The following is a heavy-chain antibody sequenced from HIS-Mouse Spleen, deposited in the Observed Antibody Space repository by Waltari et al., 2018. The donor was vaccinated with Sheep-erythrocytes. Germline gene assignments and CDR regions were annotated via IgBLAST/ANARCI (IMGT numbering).Heavy chain of an antibody. V-gene: IGHV3-30*03. CDR3: ATGDSAYCGGDCYLRFDY. CDR1: GLTFSSYG. D-gene: IGHD2-21*02. Sequence: QVQLVESGGGVVQPGRSLRLSCAASGLTFSSYGMHLAAQAPGKGLEWVAVISYDGSNKYYADSVKGRFTISRDNSKNTLYLQMNSLRAEDTAVYYCATGDSAYCGGDCYLRFDYWGQGTLVTVSS. J-gene: IGHJ4*02. CDR2: ISYDGSNK.